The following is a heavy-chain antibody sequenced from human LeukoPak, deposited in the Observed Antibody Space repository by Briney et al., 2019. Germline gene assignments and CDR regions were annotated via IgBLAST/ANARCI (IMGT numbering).Heavy chain of an antibody. CDR2: ITVYNGNT. CDR3: ARVNSGWHFHF. CDR1: GYTFTNYG. J-gene: IGHJ4*02. D-gene: IGHD6-19*01. V-gene: IGHV1-18*01. Sequence: ASVKVSCKPSGYTFTNYGITWVRQAPGQGLEWMGWITVYNGNTNYGQKVQGRVTMTTDTSTNTAYMELRSLRSDDTAVYYCARVNSGWHFHFWGQGTLVTVSS.